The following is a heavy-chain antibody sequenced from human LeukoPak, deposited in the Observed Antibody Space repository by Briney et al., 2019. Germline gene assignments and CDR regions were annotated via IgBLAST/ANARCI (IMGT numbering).Heavy chain of an antibody. D-gene: IGHD3-22*01. CDR1: GYTFTGYY. Sequence: GASVKVSCKASGYTFTGYYMQWVRQAPGQGLERMGQINPNSGGTNYAQKFQGRVTMTRDTSISTAYMELSRLRSNDTAVYYCASPHYYDSSGQARGTYWRQGTLVTVSS. CDR2: INPNSGGT. V-gene: IGHV1-2*06. J-gene: IGHJ4*02. CDR3: ASPHYYDSSGQARGTY.